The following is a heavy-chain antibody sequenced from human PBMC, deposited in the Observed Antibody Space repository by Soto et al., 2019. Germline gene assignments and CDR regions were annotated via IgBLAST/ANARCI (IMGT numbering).Heavy chain of an antibody. CDR3: ARGIRGQLVT. Sequence: ASETLSLTCTVSGGSISSGDYYWSWIRQPPGKGLEWIGYINHSGSTNYNPSLKSRVTISVDTSKNQFSLKLSSVTAADTAVYYCARGIRGQLVTWGQGTLVTVSS. V-gene: IGHV4-30-4*01. CDR2: INHSGST. D-gene: IGHD6-6*01. J-gene: IGHJ5*02. CDR1: GGSISSGDYY.